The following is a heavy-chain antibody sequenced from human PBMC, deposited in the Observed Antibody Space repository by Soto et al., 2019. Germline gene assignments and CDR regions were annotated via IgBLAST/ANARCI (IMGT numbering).Heavy chain of an antibody. CDR1: GGSLSNFG. CDR3: ARGDATKIVVTTYYAMEL. CDR2: IIPVFGTP. J-gene: IGHJ6*04. D-gene: IGHD3-22*01. Sequence: QVQLVQSGAEVKKPGSSVKVSCTASGGSLSNFGISWVRQAPGQGLEWMGAIIPVFGTPNYAQKFQDRVTINADESTTTVYMEVRSLTSEDTAVYYCARGDATKIVVTTYYAMELWGKGTTVTVSP. V-gene: IGHV1-69*12.